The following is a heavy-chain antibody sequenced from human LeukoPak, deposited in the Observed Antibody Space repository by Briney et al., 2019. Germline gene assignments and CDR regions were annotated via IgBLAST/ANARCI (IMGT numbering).Heavy chain of an antibody. CDR1: GFTFSSYN. J-gene: IGHJ5*02. Sequence: PGGPLSLSCAASGFTFSSYNMDWVRQAPGKGLEWVSYISSSSSTIYYADSVKGRFTISRDNAKNSLYLQMNSLRAEDTAVYYCARARYCSGGSCYPNWFDPWGQGTLVTVSS. V-gene: IGHV3-48*04. D-gene: IGHD2-15*01. CDR3: ARARYCSGGSCYPNWFDP. CDR2: ISSSSSTI.